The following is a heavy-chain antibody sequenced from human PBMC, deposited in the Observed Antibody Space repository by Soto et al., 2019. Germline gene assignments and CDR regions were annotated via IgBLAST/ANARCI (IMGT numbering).Heavy chain of an antibody. J-gene: IGHJ6*02. CDR2: IVPIFGTT. CDR1: GGTFSHYA. V-gene: IGHV1-69*12. CDR3: ARVEAVAGLYNYHGLDV. Sequence: QVQLVQSGAEVKKPGSSVKVSCKVSGGTFSHYAIDWVRLAPGHGLEWMGGIVPIFGTTYYTQKFQGRATIIADDSTTTAYLEMSSLRSEYTAIYYGARVEAVAGLYNYHGLDVWGQGTAVTVAS. D-gene: IGHD6-19*01.